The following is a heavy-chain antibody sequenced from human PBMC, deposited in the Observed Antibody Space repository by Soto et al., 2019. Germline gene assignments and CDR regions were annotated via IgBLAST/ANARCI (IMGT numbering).Heavy chain of an antibody. V-gene: IGHV3-21*01. CDR3: ARDPCSGGTCYSTY. D-gene: IGHD2-15*01. Sequence: LGGSLRLSCAVSGFTFGSYSMNWFRQAPGKGLEWFSSICTTSSHISYADSVQGRFTISRDNVKNSLYLQMSSLRAEDTAVYYCARDPCSGGTCYSTYWGQGTLVTVSS. CDR1: GFTFGSYS. CDR2: ICTTSSHI. J-gene: IGHJ4*02.